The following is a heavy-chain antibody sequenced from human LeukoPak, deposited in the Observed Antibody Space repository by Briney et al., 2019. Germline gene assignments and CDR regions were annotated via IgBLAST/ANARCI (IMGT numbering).Heavy chain of an antibody. CDR2: INPSGGST. CDR3: ARTYRGYYFDY. J-gene: IGHJ4*02. D-gene: IGHD1-14*01. V-gene: IGHV1-46*01. Sequence: GASVKVSCKASGYTFTSYYMHWVRQAPGQGLEWMGIINPSGGSTSYAQKFQGRVTMTRDMSTSTVYMELSSLRSEDTAVYYCARTYRGYYFDYWGQGTLVTVSS. CDR1: GYTFTSYY.